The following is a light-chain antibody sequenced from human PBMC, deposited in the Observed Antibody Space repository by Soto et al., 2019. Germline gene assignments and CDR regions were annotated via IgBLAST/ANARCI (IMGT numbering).Light chain of an antibody. V-gene: IGKV3-20*01. CDR2: GAS. Sequence: EIVLTQSPGTLSLSPGERGTLSCRASQGISNNYLAWYQQRPGQAPRLLIFGASSRATGIPDRFSGSGSGTNFTLTISRLEPEDFAVYYCQQYGISRTFGQGTKVDIK. CDR3: QQYGISRT. J-gene: IGKJ1*01. CDR1: QGISNNY.